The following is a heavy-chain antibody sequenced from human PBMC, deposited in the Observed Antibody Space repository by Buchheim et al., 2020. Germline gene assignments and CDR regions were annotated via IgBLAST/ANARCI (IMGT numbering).Heavy chain of an antibody. CDR3: ARGRGGTSLFDY. J-gene: IGHJ4*02. CDR1: GFTFSIYS. Sequence: EVQLVESGGGLVQPGGSLRLSCAASGFTFSIYSMNWARQAPGKGLEWVSYIRFSGDTIYYAGSVKGRFTISRDNAKNSLYLQMNSLRDEDTAVYYCARGRGGTSLFDYWGQGTL. D-gene: IGHD1-7*01. V-gene: IGHV3-48*02. CDR2: IRFSGDTI.